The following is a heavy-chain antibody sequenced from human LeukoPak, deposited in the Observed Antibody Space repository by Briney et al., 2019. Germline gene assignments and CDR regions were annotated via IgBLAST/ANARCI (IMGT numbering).Heavy chain of an antibody. J-gene: IGHJ4*02. D-gene: IGHD4-23*01. CDR2: INHSGST. Sequence: PSETLSLTCAVYGGSFSGYYWSWIRQPPGKGLEWIGEINHSGSTNYNPSLKSRVTISVDTSKNQFSLKLSSVTAADTAVYYCARRTYGGKRTDYWGQGTLVTVSS. CDR3: ARRTYGGKRTDY. CDR1: GGSFSGYY. V-gene: IGHV4-34*01.